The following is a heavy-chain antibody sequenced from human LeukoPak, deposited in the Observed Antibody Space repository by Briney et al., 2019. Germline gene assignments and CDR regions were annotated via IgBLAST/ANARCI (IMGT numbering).Heavy chain of an antibody. CDR1: GFEFSDYG. CDR2: IGSSGSDI. D-gene: IGHD3-9*01. Sequence: GGSLRLSCAASGFEFSDYGMNWVRQAPGGGLEWVSSIGSSGSDIYYSDSVKGRFAISRDNAKNSLYLQMNSLRAEDTAVYYCARDYYDILTGYGWFDPWGQGTLVTVSS. CDR3: ARDYYDILTGYGWFDP. V-gene: IGHV3-21*01. J-gene: IGHJ5*02.